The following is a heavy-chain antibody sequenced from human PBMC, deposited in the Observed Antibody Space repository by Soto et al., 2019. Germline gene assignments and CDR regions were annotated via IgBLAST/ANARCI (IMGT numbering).Heavy chain of an antibody. CDR2: IYYSGST. CDR1: SGSISSYY. J-gene: IGHJ6*02. Sequence: PSETLSLTCTVSSGSISSYYWSWIRRPPGKGLEWIGYIYYSGSTNYNPSLKSRVTISVDTSKNQFSLKLSSVTAADTAVYYCARVGSGYNYYYYGMDVWGQGTRVTVS. CDR3: ARVGSGYNYYYYGMDV. D-gene: IGHD5-12*01. V-gene: IGHV4-59*01.